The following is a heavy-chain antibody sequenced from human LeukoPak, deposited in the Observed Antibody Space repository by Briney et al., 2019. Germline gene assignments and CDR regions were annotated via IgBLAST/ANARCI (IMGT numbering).Heavy chain of an antibody. Sequence: GGSLRLSCAASGFTFSSYTMNWVRQAPGKGPEWVSSITSSSSYIYYADSVKGRFTISRDNSKNTLYLQMNSLRAEDTAVYYCAKGDLWGPGNYGFDPWGQGTLVTVSS. CDR2: ITSSSSYI. V-gene: IGHV3-21*01. J-gene: IGHJ5*02. CDR3: AKGDLWGPGNYGFDP. CDR1: GFTFSSYT. D-gene: IGHD1-7*01.